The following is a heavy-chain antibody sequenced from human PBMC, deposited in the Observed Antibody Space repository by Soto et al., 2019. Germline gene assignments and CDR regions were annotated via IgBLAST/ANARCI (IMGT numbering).Heavy chain of an antibody. CDR2: IYWNDDK. CDR3: AHSVRGYQLLDY. J-gene: IGHJ4*02. CDR1: GFSLSTSGVG. V-gene: IGHV2-5*01. D-gene: IGHD3-16*02. Sequence: QITLKESGPTLVKPTQTLTLTCTFSGFSLSTSGVGVGWIRQPPGKALEWLALIYWNDDKRYIPSLKSRLTITKDTSKNHVVLTMTNMDPVDTATYYCAHSVRGYQLLDYWGQGTLVTVSS.